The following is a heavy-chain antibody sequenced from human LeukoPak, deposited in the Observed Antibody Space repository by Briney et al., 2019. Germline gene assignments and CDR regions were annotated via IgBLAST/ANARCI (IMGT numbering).Heavy chain of an antibody. Sequence: GASVKVSCKASGYSFTSHGISWVRQAPGQGLEWMGWMNPNSGNTGYAQKFQGRVTMTRNTSISTAYMELSSLRSEDTAVYYCARAGLSIAARPISWFDPWGQGTLVTVSS. CDR1: GYSFTSHG. J-gene: IGHJ5*02. D-gene: IGHD6-6*01. CDR2: MNPNSGNT. V-gene: IGHV1-8*02. CDR3: ARAGLSIAARPISWFDP.